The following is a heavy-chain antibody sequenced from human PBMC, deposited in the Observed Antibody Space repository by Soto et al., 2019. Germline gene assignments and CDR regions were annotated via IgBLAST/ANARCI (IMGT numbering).Heavy chain of an antibody. D-gene: IGHD1-1*01. J-gene: IGHJ4*02. Sequence: GASVKVSCKASGYTFTSYGISWVRQAPGQGLEWMGWISAYNGNTNYAQKLQGRVTMTTDTSTSTAYMELRSLRSDDTAVYYCAINKPDPDERTYYFDYWGQGTLVTVSS. CDR3: AINKPDPDERTYYFDY. CDR2: ISAYNGNT. V-gene: IGHV1-18*01. CDR1: GYTFTSYG.